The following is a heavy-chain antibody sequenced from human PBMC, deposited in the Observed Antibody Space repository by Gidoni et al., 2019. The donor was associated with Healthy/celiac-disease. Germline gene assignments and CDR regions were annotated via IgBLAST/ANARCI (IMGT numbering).Heavy chain of an antibody. D-gene: IGHD3-10*01. J-gene: IGHJ5*02. CDR1: GYSFTSYW. V-gene: IGHV5-10-1*01. CDR3: ARHMVRGVTGNWFDP. Sequence: EVQLVQSGAAVKKPGESLRLSCKGSGYSFTSYWISWGRQMPGKGLEWLGRIVTSDSYTNYSPSFQGHVTISADKSISTAYLQWSSLKASDTAMYYCARHMVRGVTGNWFDPWGQGTLVTVSS. CDR2: IVTSDSYT.